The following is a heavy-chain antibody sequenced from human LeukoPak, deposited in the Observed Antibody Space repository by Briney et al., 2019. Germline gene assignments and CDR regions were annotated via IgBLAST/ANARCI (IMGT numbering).Heavy chain of an antibody. Sequence: GESLKISCQGSGYRLTSYWIAWVRQLPGKGLEWMGIIYPDDSDTKYSPSFQGQVTISADKSISTTYLQWSSLKASDTAMYYCATRDFYGSGTYSPFDFWGQGTLVTVSS. CDR3: ATRDFYGSGTYSPFDF. D-gene: IGHD3-10*01. V-gene: IGHV5-51*01. J-gene: IGHJ4*02. CDR1: GYRLTSYW. CDR2: IYPDDSDT.